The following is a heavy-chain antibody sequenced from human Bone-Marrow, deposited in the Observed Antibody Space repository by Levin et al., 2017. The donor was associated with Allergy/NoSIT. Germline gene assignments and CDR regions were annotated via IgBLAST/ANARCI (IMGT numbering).Heavy chain of an antibody. CDR1: GFTFDDFT. CDR3: AKDSRSSSSMDYYYYHGMDV. V-gene: IGHV3-9*01. D-gene: IGHD6-6*01. Sequence: GGSLRLSCAASGFTFDDFTMHWVRQAPGKCLEWVSSINWKGNSVDYADSVKGRFTISRDNGKNSLYLQMNSLRGEDTALYFCAKDSRSSSSMDYYYYHGMDVWGQGTTVTVSS. J-gene: IGHJ6*02. CDR2: INWKGNSV.